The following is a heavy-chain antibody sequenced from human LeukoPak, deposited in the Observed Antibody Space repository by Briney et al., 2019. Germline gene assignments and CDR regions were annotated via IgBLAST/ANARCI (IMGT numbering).Heavy chain of an antibody. V-gene: IGHV4-39*02. D-gene: IGHD6-6*01. J-gene: IGHJ5*02. Sequence: PSETLSLTCTVSGDSVSSSNFFWGWIRQPPGKGLEWIGSFHYGGSAFYNPSLKSRVTISVDTSNNHFSLKLTSVTAADSAVYYCARHEYQVFPPANWFDPWSQGTLVTVSS. CDR3: ARHEYQVFPPANWFDP. CDR1: GDSVSSSNFF. CDR2: FHYGGSA.